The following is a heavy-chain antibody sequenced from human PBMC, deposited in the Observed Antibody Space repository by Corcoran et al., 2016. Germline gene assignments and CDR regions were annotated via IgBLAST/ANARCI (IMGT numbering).Heavy chain of an antibody. D-gene: IGHD2-8*01. CDR2: IDWDDDK. V-gene: IGHV2-70*01. CDR1: GFSLSTSGMC. J-gene: IGHJ6*02. CDR3: ARITRYCTNGVCYHYYYYGMDV. Sequence: QVTLRESGPALVKPTQTLTLTCTFSGFSLSTSGMCVSWIRQPPGKALEWLALIDWDDDKYYSTSLKTRLTISKDTSKNQVVLTMTNMDPVDTATYYCARITRYCTNGVCYHYYYYGMDVWGQGTTVTVSS.